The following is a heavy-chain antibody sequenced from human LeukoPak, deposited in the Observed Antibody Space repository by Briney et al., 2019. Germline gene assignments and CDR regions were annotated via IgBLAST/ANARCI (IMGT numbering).Heavy chain of an antibody. Sequence: GASVKVSCKASGYTFTGYYMHWVRQAPGQGLEWMGWINPNSGGTNYAQKFQGRVTMTRDTSISTAYMELSRLRSDDTAVYYCARVGVPYDFWSGYYSGWFDPWGQGTLVTVSS. CDR3: ARVGVPYDFWSGYYSGWFDP. CDR2: INPNSGGT. J-gene: IGHJ5*02. CDR1: GYTFTGYY. D-gene: IGHD3-3*01. V-gene: IGHV1-2*02.